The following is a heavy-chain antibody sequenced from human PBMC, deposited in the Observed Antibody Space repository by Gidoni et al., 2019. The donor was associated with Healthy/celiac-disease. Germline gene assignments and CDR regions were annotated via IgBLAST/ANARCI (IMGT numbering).Heavy chain of an antibody. CDR1: DFTFSSYA. J-gene: IGHJ5*02. V-gene: IGHV3-23*01. Sequence: EVQLLESGGGLVQPGGSLRLSCAASDFTFSSYAMSWVRQAPGKGLEWVSAISGSGGSTYYADSVKGRFTISRDNSKNTLYLQMNSLRAEDTAVYYCAIFGVVIGSPIDPWGQGTLVTVSS. D-gene: IGHD3-3*01. CDR3: AIFGVVIGSPIDP. CDR2: ISGSGGST.